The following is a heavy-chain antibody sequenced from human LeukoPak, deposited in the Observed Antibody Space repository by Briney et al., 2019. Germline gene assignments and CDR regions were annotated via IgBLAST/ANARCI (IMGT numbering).Heavy chain of an antibody. CDR1: GGSISSYY. CDR2: IYYSGST. CDR3: ASRLLWFGEGDY. V-gene: IGHV4-59*12. D-gene: IGHD3-10*01. J-gene: IGHJ4*02. Sequence: SETLSLTCTVSGGSISSYYWSWIRQPPGKGLEWIGYIYYSGSTNYNPSLKSRVTISVDTSKNQFSLKLSSVTAADTAVYYCASRLLWFGEGDYWGQGTLVTVSS.